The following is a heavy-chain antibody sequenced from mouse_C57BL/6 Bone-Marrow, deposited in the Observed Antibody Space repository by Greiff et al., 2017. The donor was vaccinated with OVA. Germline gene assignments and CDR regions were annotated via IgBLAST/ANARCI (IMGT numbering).Heavy chain of an antibody. V-gene: IGHV1-15*01. CDR1: GYTFTDYE. CDR2: IDPETGGT. Sequence: VQLQQSGAELVRPGASVTLSCKASGYTFTDYEMHWVKQTPVHGLEWIGAIDPETGGTAYNQKFKGKAILTADKSSSTAYMVLRSLTSEDAAVYYCTRCWDGGFAYWGQGTLVTVSA. CDR3: TRCWDGGFAY. D-gene: IGHD4-1*01. J-gene: IGHJ3*01.